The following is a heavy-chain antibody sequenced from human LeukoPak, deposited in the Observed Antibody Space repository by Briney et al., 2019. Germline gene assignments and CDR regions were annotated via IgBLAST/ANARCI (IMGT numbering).Heavy chain of an antibody. CDR3: ARDFEAATIAYYFDY. CDR2: IKQDGSEK. Sequence: PGGSLRLSCTDCGFTFRNYWMTWVRQAPGKGREWVANIKQDGSEKYYVDSVKGRFTISRDNAKNSLYLQMNSLRAEDTAVYYCARDFEAATIAYYFDYWGQGTLVTVSS. D-gene: IGHD5-12*01. CDR1: GFTFRNYW. V-gene: IGHV3-7*01. J-gene: IGHJ4*02.